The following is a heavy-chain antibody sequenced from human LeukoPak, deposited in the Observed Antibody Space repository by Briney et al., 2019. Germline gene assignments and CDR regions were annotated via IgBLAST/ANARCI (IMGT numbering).Heavy chain of an antibody. CDR1: GFTFSNYV. CDR2: INPSGANT. CDR3: AKNAVVIAATYYFDY. J-gene: IGHJ4*02. D-gene: IGHD2-15*01. V-gene: IGHV3-23*01. Sequence: GGSLRLSCTASGFTFSNYVMSWVRQAPGKGLEWISTINPSGANTYYAASVRGRLTISRDNSKDSLHLQMNGPRADDTAIYYCAKNAVVIAATYYFDYGGQGTLVTVPS.